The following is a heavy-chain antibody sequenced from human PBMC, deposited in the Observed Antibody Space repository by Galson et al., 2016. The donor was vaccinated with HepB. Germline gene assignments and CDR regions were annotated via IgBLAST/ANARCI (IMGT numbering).Heavy chain of an antibody. CDR2: ISGSGITT. D-gene: IGHD2-15*01. CDR3: ARLFGGYIDY. J-gene: IGHJ4*02. Sequence: SLRLSCAASGSTLSNYAMSWVRQAPGKGLEWVSDISGSGITTYYADSVKGRFTISRDNSKKTVYLQMGSLRAEDTAVYYCARLFGGYIDYWGQGTLVTVSS. V-gene: IGHV3-23*01. CDR1: GSTLSNYA.